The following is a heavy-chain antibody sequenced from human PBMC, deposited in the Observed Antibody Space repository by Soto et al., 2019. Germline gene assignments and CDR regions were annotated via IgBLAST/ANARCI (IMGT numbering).Heavy chain of an antibody. CDR1: GFTFISDA. Sequence: WGSLRLSRAAHGFTFISDAMRRVRPAPGERVEWVSAITGSGCSTFYAHSVEGPFTISRDHSKNTLHLEMHSLRAEDTAVYYCAKHERTTVVNPTRFEPWGQGTLVTVSS. V-gene: IGHV3-23*01. CDR2: ITGSGCST. CDR3: AKHERTTVVNPTRFEP. D-gene: IGHD4-17*01. J-gene: IGHJ5*02.